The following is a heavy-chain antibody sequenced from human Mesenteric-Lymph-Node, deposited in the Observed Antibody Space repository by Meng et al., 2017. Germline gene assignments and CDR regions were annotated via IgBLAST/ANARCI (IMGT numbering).Heavy chain of an antibody. J-gene: IGHJ5*02. CDR2: IIPIFGTA. V-gene: IGHV1-69*06. CDR1: GGTFSSYA. CDR3: ARDSSSWYAANNWFDP. Sequence: VQLVQSGAEVKKPGTSVTVSCKASGGTFSSYAISWVRQAPGQGLEWLGGIIPIFGTANYAQKFQGRVTITADKSTSTAYMELRSLRSDDTAVYYCARDSSSWYAANNWFDPWGQGTLVTVSS. D-gene: IGHD6-13*01.